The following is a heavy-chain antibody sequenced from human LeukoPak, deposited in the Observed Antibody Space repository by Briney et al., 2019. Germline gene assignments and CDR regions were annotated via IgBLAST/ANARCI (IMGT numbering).Heavy chain of an antibody. D-gene: IGHD4-17*01. V-gene: IGHV1-46*01. CDR1: RYTFTSYY. CDR2: INPSGGST. CDR3: ARDGTEDGDRRMAYGTYYYYGMDV. J-gene: IGHJ6*02. Sequence: ASVKVSCKASRYTFTSYYMHWVRHAPGQGLEWMGIINPSGGSTSSAQTVQGRVTMTRDTSTSTVYMELSSLRSEDTAVYYCARDGTEDGDRRMAYGTYYYYGMDVWGQGTTVTVSS.